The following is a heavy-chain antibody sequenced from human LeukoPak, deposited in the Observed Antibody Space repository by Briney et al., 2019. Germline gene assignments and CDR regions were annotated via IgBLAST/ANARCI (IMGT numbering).Heavy chain of an antibody. D-gene: IGHD1-1*01. Sequence: SETLSLTCTVSGDSISNYNWNWIRRPPGKGLELLGYIYYRGNTNYNPSLKSRLTVSADTSKSQFSLRVSSVTAADTAVYYCARARTRGNNWYFDYWGQGTLVTVSS. CDR1: GDSISNYN. CDR3: ARARTRGNNWYFDY. J-gene: IGHJ4*02. V-gene: IGHV4-59*01. CDR2: IYYRGNT.